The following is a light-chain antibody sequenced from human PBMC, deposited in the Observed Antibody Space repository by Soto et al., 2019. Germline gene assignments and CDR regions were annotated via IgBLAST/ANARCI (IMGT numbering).Light chain of an antibody. CDR2: AAS. J-gene: IGKJ1*01. Sequence: DIRITQAPSSLSSSVGDRVTIACRASQDISTFLAWYQQKPVKVPKLLIYAASTLLSGVPSRFSGSGSGTDFPLTISRLQPQDVATYSCQQDNTDPLTFGQGTKVEL. CDR3: QQDNTDPLT. V-gene: IGKV1-27*01. CDR1: QDISTF.